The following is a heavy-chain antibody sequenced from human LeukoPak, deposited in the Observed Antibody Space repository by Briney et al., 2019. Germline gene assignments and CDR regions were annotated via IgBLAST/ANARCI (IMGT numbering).Heavy chain of an antibody. Sequence: GGSLRLSCAASGFTFSHHAMHWVRQAPGKGLEWLTFTSYDGETKFYADSVKGRFTISRDNSKNTLYLQMNSLRAEDTAVYYCAREGGYSGSYRDCYFDYWGQGTLVTVSS. CDR2: TSYDGETK. J-gene: IGHJ4*02. CDR3: AREGGYSGSYRDCYFDY. D-gene: IGHD1-26*01. V-gene: IGHV3-30*04. CDR1: GFTFSHHA.